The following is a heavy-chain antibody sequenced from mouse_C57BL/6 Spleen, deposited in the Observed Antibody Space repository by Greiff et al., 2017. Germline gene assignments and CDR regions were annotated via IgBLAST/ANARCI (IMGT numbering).Heavy chain of an antibody. V-gene: IGHV5-4*01. CDR1: GFTFSSYA. CDR2: ISDGGSYT. D-gene: IGHD1-1*01. J-gene: IGHJ4*01. Sequence: EVQLVESGGGLVKPGGSLKLSCAASGFTFSSYAMSWVRQTPEKRLEWVATISDGGSYTYYPDNVKGRFTISRDNAKNNLYLQMSHLKSEDTAMYYCARDRDYYGSRNYAMDYWGQGTSVTVAS. CDR3: ARDRDYYGSRNYAMDY.